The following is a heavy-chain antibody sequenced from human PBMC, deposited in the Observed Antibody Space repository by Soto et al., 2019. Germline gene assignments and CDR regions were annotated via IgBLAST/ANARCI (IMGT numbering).Heavy chain of an antibody. Sequence: SETLSLTCTVSGGSISSSNYYWAWIRQPPGKGLEWIGSVHYSGITSYNPSLESRVTISIDTSENQFSLKLSSVTAADTAVYYCARYRAMVNGDKVDSWGQGTLVTVSS. CDR1: GGSISSSNYY. CDR2: VHYSGIT. D-gene: IGHD5-18*01. CDR3: ARYRAMVNGDKVDS. J-gene: IGHJ4*02. V-gene: IGHV4-39*01.